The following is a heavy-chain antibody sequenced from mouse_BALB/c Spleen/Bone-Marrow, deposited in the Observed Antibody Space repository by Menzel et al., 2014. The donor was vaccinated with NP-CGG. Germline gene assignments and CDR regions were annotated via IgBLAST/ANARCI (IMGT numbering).Heavy chain of an antibody. J-gene: IGHJ3*01. CDR2: ISYDGSN. V-gene: IGHV3-6*02. CDR1: GYSITSGYY. Sequence: QLQQSGPGLVKPSQSLSLTCSVTGYSITSGYYWNWIRQFPGNKLEWMGYISYDGSNNYNPSLKNRISITRDTSKNQFFLKLNSVTTEDTATYYCARLDGFAYWGQGTLVTVSA. CDR3: ARLDGFAY.